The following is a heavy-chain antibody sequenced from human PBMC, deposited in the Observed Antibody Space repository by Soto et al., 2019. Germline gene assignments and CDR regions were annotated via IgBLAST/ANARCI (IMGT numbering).Heavy chain of an antibody. J-gene: IGHJ5*02. V-gene: IGHV3-30*18. CDR2: ISYDGSNK. Sequence: PGCSLRLCCAASGFSLSGDGRHWVRQAPGKGLEWGAVISYDGSNKYYADSVKGRFTISRDNSKNTLYLQMNSLRAEDTAVYYCAKGPYYDILTGCEAWGQGT. CDR3: AKGPYYDILTGCEA. CDR1: GFSLSGDG. D-gene: IGHD3-9*01.